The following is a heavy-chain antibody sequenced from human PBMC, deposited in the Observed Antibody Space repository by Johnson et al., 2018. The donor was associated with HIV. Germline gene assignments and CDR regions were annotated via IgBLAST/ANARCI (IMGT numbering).Heavy chain of an antibody. CDR1: GFSFDDYA. V-gene: IGHV3-9*01. J-gene: IGHJ3*02. D-gene: IGHD3-3*01. Sequence: DVQVVESGGGVVRPGGSLRLSCAASGFSFDDYAMHWVRQAPGKGLEWVSGLSCNSGSIDYADSVKGRFTISRDNAKNSLYLQMNSLRAEDTAVYYCARDYYNFWSGYSNAFDIWGQGTMVTVSS. CDR3: ARDYYNFWSGYSNAFDI. CDR2: LSCNSGSI.